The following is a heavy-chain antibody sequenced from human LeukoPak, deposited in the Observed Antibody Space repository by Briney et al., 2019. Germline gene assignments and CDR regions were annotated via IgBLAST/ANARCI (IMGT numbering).Heavy chain of an antibody. V-gene: IGHV4-39*01. J-gene: IGHJ4*02. CDR1: GGSISSSSYY. CDR3: ARVYSAYDFLGEDY. D-gene: IGHD5-12*01. CDR2: INHSGST. Sequence: SETLSLTCTVSGGSISSSSYYWGWIRQPPGKGLEWIGEINHSGSTNYNPSLKSRVTISVDTSKNQFSLKLSSVTAADTAVYYCARVYSAYDFLGEDYWGQGTLVTVSS.